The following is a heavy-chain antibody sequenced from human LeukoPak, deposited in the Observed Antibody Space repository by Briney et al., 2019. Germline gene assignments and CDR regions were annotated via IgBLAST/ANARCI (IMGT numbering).Heavy chain of an antibody. CDR2: ISSNGDTT. CDR3: ARDGFCDF. CDR1: GFTFWDFR. D-gene: IGHD3-3*01. J-gene: IGHJ4*02. Sequence: RGSPRLSCAASGFTFWDFRMNWVRQSRGKGLQWVAYISSNGDTTYYADSVEGRFTISRDNAQGSLHLQMTGLRADDSAVYYCARDGFCDFWGRGTQVTVSS. V-gene: IGHV3-48*04.